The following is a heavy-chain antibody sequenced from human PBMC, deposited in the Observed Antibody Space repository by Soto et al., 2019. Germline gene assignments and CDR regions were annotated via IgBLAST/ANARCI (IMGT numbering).Heavy chain of an antibody. D-gene: IGHD3-10*01. CDR2: INHSGST. V-gene: IGHV4-34*01. CDR3: ARGTPILLWFGANWFDP. Sequence: PSETLSLTCAVYGGSFSGYYWSWIRQPPGKGLEWIGEINHSGSTNYNPSLKSRVTISVDTSKNQFSLKLSSVTAADTAVYYCARGTPILLWFGANWFDPWGQGTLVTVSS. J-gene: IGHJ5*02. CDR1: GGSFSGYY.